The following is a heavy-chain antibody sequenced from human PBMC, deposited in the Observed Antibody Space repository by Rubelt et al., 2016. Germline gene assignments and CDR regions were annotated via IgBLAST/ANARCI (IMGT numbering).Heavy chain of an antibody. J-gene: IGHJ3*02. CDR3: ARATNWNYAFDI. D-gene: IGHD1-7*01. V-gene: IGHV1-18*01. CDR1: GYTFSKYG. CDR2: ISVNSGDT. Sequence: QVQLVQSGAEVKKSGASAKVSCKASGYTFSKYGINWVRQAPGQGLEWMGWISVNSGDTKYAQKFQGRVTMTTDTSTSTAYMELTSLRSDDTAVYSCARATNWNYAFDIWGQGTMVTVSS.